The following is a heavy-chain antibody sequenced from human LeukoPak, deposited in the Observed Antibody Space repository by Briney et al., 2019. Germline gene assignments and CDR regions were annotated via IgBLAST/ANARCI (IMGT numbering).Heavy chain of an antibody. Sequence: SETLSLTCTVSGGSISSYYWSWIRQPAGKGLEWIGRIYTSGSTNYNPSLKSRVTMSVDTSKNQLSLKLSSVTAADTAVYYCARSENYYDSSGYTAFDYWGQGTLVTVSS. CDR2: IYTSGST. CDR1: GGSISSYY. V-gene: IGHV4-4*07. CDR3: ARSENYYDSSGYTAFDY. D-gene: IGHD3-22*01. J-gene: IGHJ4*02.